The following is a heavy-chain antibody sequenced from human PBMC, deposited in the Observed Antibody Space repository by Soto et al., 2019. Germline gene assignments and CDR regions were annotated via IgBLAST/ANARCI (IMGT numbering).Heavy chain of an antibody. CDR2: ISYDGSNK. J-gene: IGHJ6*02. CDR1: GFTFSSYA. Sequence: QVQLVESGGGVVQPGRSLRLSCAASGFTFSSYAMHWVRQAPGKGLEWVAVISYDGSNKYYADSVKGRFTISRDNSKNQLYSQMHSVEREDPVVYYGARDRGGGIAVAGHYYYYGMDVWGQGTTVTVSS. V-gene: IGHV3-30-3*01. D-gene: IGHD6-19*01. CDR3: ARDRGGGIAVAGHYYYYGMDV.